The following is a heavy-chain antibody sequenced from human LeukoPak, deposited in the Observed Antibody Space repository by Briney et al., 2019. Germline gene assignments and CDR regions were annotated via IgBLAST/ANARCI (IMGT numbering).Heavy chain of an antibody. CDR1: GYTFTSCD. CDR3: ARGSAPWFGELYLLDY. CDR2: MNPNSGNT. J-gene: IGHJ4*02. Sequence: ASVKVSCKASGYTFTSCDINWVRQATGQGLEWMGWMNPNSGNTGYAQKFQGRVTITRNTSISTAYMELSSLRYEDTGVYYCARGSAPWFGELYLLDYWGQGTLVTVSS. V-gene: IGHV1-8*03. D-gene: IGHD3-10*01.